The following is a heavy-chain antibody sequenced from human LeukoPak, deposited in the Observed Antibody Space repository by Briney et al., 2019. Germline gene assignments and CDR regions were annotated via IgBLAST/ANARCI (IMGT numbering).Heavy chain of an antibody. CDR2: IIPIFGTA. J-gene: IGHJ4*02. CDR1: GGTFSSYA. Sequence: ASVKVSCKASGGTFSSYAISWVRQAPGQGLEWMGRIIPIFGTANYAQKFQGRVTITTDESTSTAYMELSSLRSEDTAVYYCARDAYASSGILDYWGQGTLVTVSS. V-gene: IGHV1-69*05. CDR3: ARDAYASSGILDY. D-gene: IGHD3-22*01.